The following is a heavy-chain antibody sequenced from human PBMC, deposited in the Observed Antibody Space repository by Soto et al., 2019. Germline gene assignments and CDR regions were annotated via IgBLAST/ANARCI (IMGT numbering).Heavy chain of an antibody. D-gene: IGHD3-22*01. CDR2: INGYNGDT. CDR3: AREKRITMTQDY. Sequence: ASVKVSCKTSDYTFTSFGITWVRQAPGQGLEWMGWINGYNGDTNYAQKFQGRVSMTTDTSTSTAYMELRGLRSDDTAVYYCAREKRITMTQDYWGQGTLVTVSS. CDR1: DYTFTSFG. V-gene: IGHV1-18*04. J-gene: IGHJ4*02.